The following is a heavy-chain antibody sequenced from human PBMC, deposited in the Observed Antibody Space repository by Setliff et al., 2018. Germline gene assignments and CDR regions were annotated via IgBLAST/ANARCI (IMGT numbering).Heavy chain of an antibody. D-gene: IGHD3-3*02. J-gene: IGHJ1*01. CDR3: ARNPQGAFKPYYFQH. V-gene: IGHV5-51*01. CDR1: GYTFTSYW. Sequence: PGESLKISCKGSGYTFTSYWIGWVRQMPGKGLEWMGTIYPGDSDTKYSPSFQGQVTISVDKSISTAYLQWSSLKASDTAIYYCARNPQGAFKPYYFQHWGQGTLVTVSS. CDR2: IYPGDSDT.